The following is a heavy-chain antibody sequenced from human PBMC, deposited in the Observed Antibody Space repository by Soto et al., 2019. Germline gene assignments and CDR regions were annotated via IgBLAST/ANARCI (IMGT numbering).Heavy chain of an antibody. J-gene: IGHJ4*02. Sequence: EVQLVESGGGLVQPGGSLRLSCAASGFTFSSYWMSWVRQAPGKGLEWVANIKQDGSEKYYVDSVKGRFTISRDNAKNSLYMQLNSLRAEDTAVYYCARAFGAVYGDYCRYFDYWGQGTLVTVSS. D-gene: IGHD4-17*01. CDR1: GFTFSSYW. CDR3: ARAFGAVYGDYCRYFDY. V-gene: IGHV3-7*03. CDR2: IKQDGSEK.